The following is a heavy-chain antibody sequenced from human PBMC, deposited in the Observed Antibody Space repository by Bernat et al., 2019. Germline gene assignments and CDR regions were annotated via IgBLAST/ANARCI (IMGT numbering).Heavy chain of an antibody. CDR2: ISYDGSNK. D-gene: IGHD3-10*01. CDR3: ARGDYYGSGSPEAFDI. CDR1: GFTFSSYA. V-gene: IGHV3-30*01. Sequence: QVQLVESGGGVVQPGRSLRLSCAASGFTFSSYAMHWVRQAPGKGLEWVAVISYDGSNKYYADSVKGRFTISRDNSKNTLYLQMNSLRAEDTAVYYCARGDYYGSGSPEAFDIWGQGTMVTVSS. J-gene: IGHJ3*02.